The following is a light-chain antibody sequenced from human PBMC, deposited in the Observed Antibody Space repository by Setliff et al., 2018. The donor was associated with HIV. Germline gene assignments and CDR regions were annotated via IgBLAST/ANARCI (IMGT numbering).Light chain of an antibody. V-gene: IGLV1-44*01. CDR1: SSNIGSNI. Sequence: SVLTQPPSASGTPGQRVTISCSGSSSNIGSNIVNWYQQLPGTAPKLLIYTNNQRPSGVPDRFSGSKSGTSASLAIIGLQSEDEAHYYCATWDDSLNGPVFGGGTKVTV. CDR2: TNN. J-gene: IGLJ3*02. CDR3: ATWDDSLNGPV.